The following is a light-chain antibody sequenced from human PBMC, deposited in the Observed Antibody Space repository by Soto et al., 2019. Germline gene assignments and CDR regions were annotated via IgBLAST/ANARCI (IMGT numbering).Light chain of an antibody. CDR1: SSDVGDYNY. CDR3: SSYTSSSTSYV. Sequence: QSALTQPASVSGSPGQSITISCTGTSSDVGDYNYVSWYQQHPGKAPKLMIYEVTNRPSGVSTRFSGSKSGNTASLTISGLQAEDEADYYCSSYTSSSTSYVFGTGTKVTVL. CDR2: EVT. J-gene: IGLJ1*01. V-gene: IGLV2-14*01.